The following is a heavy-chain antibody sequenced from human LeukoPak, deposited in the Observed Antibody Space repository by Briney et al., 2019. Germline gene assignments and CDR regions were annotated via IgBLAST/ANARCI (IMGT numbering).Heavy chain of an antibody. Sequence: GGSLRLSCAASGFTFSSYSMNWVRQAPGKGLGWVSYISSSNSTIYYADSVKGRFTISRDNAKNSLYLQMNSLRAEDTAVYYCARDFLADFWSGYPLFYYYGMDVWGQGTTVTVSS. D-gene: IGHD3-3*01. CDR2: ISSSNSTI. CDR1: GFTFSSYS. J-gene: IGHJ6*02. V-gene: IGHV3-48*01. CDR3: ARDFLADFWSGYPLFYYYGMDV.